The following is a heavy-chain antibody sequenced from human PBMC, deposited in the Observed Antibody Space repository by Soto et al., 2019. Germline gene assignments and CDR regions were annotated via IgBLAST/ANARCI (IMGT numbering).Heavy chain of an antibody. V-gene: IGHV3-33*01. CDR2: IWYDGTQK. CDR1: GFTFNTYS. D-gene: IGHD4-17*01. Sequence: QVQLEESGGGVVQPGRSLSLSCEASGFTFNTYSMHWVRQPPGKGLEWLAAIWYDGTQKYYADSVKGRFIISRDNSKKPLYLEMKSLRAEDTAVYYCARAGGTTVTGLWHFGSWGQGTLVTVSS. CDR3: ARAGGTTVTGLWHFGS. J-gene: IGHJ4*02.